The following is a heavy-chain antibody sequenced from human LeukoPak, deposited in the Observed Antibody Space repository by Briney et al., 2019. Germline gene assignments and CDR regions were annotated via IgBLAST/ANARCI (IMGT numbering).Heavy chain of an antibody. CDR1: GFTFSSYE. Sequence: GGSLRLSCAASGFTFSSYEMNWVRQAPGKGLEWVSYISSSGSNIYYADSVKGRFTISRDNSKNTLYLQMNSLRAEDTAIYYCAKNGDRGAYCSGGSCYPYYYYYIDVWGKGTTVTISS. D-gene: IGHD2-15*01. CDR2: ISSSGSNI. J-gene: IGHJ6*03. CDR3: AKNGDRGAYCSGGSCYPYYYYYIDV. V-gene: IGHV3-48*03.